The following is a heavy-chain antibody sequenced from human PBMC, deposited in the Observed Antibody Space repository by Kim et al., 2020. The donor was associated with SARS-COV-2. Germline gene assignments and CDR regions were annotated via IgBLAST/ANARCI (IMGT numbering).Heavy chain of an antibody. J-gene: IGHJ6*02. Sequence: SETLSLTCTVSGGSISSYYWSWIRQPAGKGLEWIGRIYTSGSTNYNPSLKSRVTMSVDTSKNQFSLKLSSVTAADTAVYYCARAGITGTTGFTGYYYGMDVWGQGTTVTVSS. D-gene: IGHD1-7*01. CDR1: GGSISSYY. CDR2: IYTSGST. CDR3: ARAGITGTTGFTGYYYGMDV. V-gene: IGHV4-4*07.